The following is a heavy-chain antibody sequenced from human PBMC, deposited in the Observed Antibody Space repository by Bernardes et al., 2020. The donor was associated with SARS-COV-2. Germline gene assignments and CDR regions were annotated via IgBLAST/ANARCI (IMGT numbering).Heavy chain of an antibody. Sequence: GSLRPSCAASGFTFSSYTMNWVRPAPGKGLEWVSYISSSSSTIYYADSVKGRFTISRDNAKNSLYLQMNSLRDEDTAVYYCASGYSLSSWGQGTLVTVSS. J-gene: IGHJ4*02. CDR3: ASGYSLSS. CDR2: ISSSSSTI. D-gene: IGHD5-18*01. CDR1: GFTFSSYT. V-gene: IGHV3-48*02.